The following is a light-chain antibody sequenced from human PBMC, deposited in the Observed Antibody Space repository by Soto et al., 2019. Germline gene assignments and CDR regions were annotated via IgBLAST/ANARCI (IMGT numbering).Light chain of an antibody. Sequence: QSVLTQPPSVSAAPGQKVTISCSGSSSNIGQNYVSWYQQLPGTAPKLLIYDNSKRPSGIPDRFSGSKSGTSATLGITGLQSGDEADYYCGTWDSSLSAVIFGGGTKVTVL. J-gene: IGLJ2*01. CDR1: SSNIGQNY. V-gene: IGLV1-51*01. CDR3: GTWDSSLSAVI. CDR2: DNS.